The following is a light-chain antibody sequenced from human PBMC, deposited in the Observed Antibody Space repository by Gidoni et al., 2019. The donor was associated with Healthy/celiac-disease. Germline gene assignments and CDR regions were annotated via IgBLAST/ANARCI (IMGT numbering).Light chain of an antibody. Sequence: TQLTQSPPSRSASVGDRFTITCRASQGISSYLAWYQQKPGKAPKLLIYAASPLQSGVPSRFSGSGSGTDFTLTISSLQPEDFATYYCQQLNSYPYTFGQGTKLEIK. CDR2: AAS. J-gene: IGKJ2*01. CDR3: QQLNSYPYT. V-gene: IGKV1-9*01. CDR1: QGISSY.